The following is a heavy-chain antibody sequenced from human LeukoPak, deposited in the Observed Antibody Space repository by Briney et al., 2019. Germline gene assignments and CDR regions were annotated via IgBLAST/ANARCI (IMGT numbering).Heavy chain of an antibody. V-gene: IGHV1-69*13. CDR2: NIPIFGTA. CDR1: GGTFSSYA. D-gene: IGHD3-22*01. CDR3: ARGLRYYYDSSGDRAADY. Sequence: GASVKVSCKASGGTFSSYAISWVRQAPGQGLEWMGGNIPIFGTANYAQKFQGRVTITADESTSTAYMELSSLRSEDTAVYYCARGLRYYYDSSGDRAADYWGQGTLVTVSS. J-gene: IGHJ4*02.